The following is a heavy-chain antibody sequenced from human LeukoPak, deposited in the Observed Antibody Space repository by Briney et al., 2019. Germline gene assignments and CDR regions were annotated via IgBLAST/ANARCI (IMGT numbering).Heavy chain of an antibody. CDR3: VRVFNWGFDY. Sequence: SQTLSLTCAISGDSVSSKSVSWSCIRQSPSGGLEFLGRTRYRSTWMTFYSLSVQSRMTINADTSRNHVSLRLNSVAPEDTALYFCVRVFNWGFDYWGQGTLVTVSS. V-gene: IGHV6-1*01. CDR1: GDSVSSKSVS. J-gene: IGHJ4*02. CDR2: TRYRSTWMT. D-gene: IGHD7-27*01.